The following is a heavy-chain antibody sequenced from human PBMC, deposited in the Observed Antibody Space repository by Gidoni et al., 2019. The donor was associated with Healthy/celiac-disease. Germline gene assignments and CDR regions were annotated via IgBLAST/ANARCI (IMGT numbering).Heavy chain of an antibody. CDR1: GGSFSGYY. Sequence: QVQLQQWGAGLLKPSETLSLTCAVYGGSFSGYYWSWIRQPPGKGLEWIGEINHSGSTNYNPSLKSRVTISVDTSKNQFSLKLSSVTAADTAVYYCARGLQSGYFDYWGQGTLVTVSS. J-gene: IGHJ4*02. CDR2: INHSGST. CDR3: ARGLQSGYFDY. V-gene: IGHV4-34*01.